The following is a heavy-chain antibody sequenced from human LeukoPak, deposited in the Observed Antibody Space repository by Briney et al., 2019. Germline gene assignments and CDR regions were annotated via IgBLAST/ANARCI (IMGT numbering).Heavy chain of an antibody. J-gene: IGHJ4*02. D-gene: IGHD4-23*01. Sequence: ASVKVSCKASGGTFSSYAISWVRQAPGQGLEWMGGIIPIFGTANYAQKFQGRVTITADESTSTAYMELNSLRSEDTAVYYCAYGGNGNDFDYWGQGTLVTVSS. CDR2: IIPIFGTA. CDR3: AYGGNGNDFDY. V-gene: IGHV1-69*13. CDR1: GGTFSSYA.